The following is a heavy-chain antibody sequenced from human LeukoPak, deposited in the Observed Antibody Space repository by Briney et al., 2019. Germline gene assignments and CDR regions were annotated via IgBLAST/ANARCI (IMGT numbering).Heavy chain of an antibody. CDR1: GFTFSSYA. J-gene: IGHJ3*02. D-gene: IGHD3-3*01. CDR3: AKAWSGYYVIWAFDI. Sequence: GGSLRLSCAASGFTFSSYAMSWVRQAPGKGLEWVSIISGSDGSTYYADSVKGRFTISRDNSKNTLYLQVNSLRAEDTAVYYCAKAWSGYYVIWAFDIWGQGTMVTVSS. CDR2: ISGSDGST. V-gene: IGHV3-23*01.